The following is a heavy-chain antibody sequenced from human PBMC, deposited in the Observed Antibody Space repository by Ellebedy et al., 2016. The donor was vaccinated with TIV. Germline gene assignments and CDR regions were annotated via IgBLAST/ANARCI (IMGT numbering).Heavy chain of an antibody. CDR3: SRHTDYALDY. J-gene: IGHJ4*02. V-gene: IGHV3-23*01. CDR1: GFTFSTYA. D-gene: IGHD4-17*01. CDR2: IRDNGDTT. Sequence: PGGSLRLSCAASGFTFSTYAMSWVRQAPGKGLEWVSGIRDNGDTTYYADSVKGRFTISRDNAKNSLYLQMNSLRAEDTAVYYCSRHTDYALDYWGQGALVTVSS.